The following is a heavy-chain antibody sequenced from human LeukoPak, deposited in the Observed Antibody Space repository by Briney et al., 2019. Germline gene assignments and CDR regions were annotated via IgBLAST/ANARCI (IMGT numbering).Heavy chain of an antibody. CDR1: GGSFSGYY. CDR2: INHSGST. V-gene: IGHV4-34*01. D-gene: IGHD6-19*01. Sequence: PSETLSLTCAVYGGSFSGYYWSWIRQPPGKGLEWIGEINHSGSTNYNPSLKSRVTISVGTSKNQFSLKLSSVTAADTAVYYCARDRVAVAGTYYYGMDVWGQGTTVTVSS. CDR3: ARDRVAVAGTYYYGMDV. J-gene: IGHJ6*02.